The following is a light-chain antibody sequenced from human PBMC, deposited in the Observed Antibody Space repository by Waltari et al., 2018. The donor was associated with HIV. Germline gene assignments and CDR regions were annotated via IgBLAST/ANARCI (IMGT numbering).Light chain of an antibody. J-gene: IGKJ2*01. Sequence: EIVLTQSPATLSLSPGESATLSCRASQTISGHLAWYQQRPGHAPRLIMYDASNRASGIPARFNGGGSGTDFTLTISSLEAEDSAVYYCQERTNWPQYTFGQGTKLEIK. CDR2: DAS. CDR3: QERTNWPQYT. V-gene: IGKV3-11*01. CDR1: QTISGH.